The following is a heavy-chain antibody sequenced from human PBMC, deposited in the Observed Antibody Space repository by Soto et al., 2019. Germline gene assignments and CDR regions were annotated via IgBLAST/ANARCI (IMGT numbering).Heavy chain of an antibody. CDR2: VFYNGAT. CDR1: GGSINTNNYY. CDR3: ARLVVVSPVANA. Sequence: SETLSLTCTVSGGSINTNNYYWGWVRQPPGKGLEWIGSVFYNGATYYSPSLKSRVTISLAPSRTQFSLKLESVTAADTAVYFCARLVVVSPVANAWGQGTLVTVSS. J-gene: IGHJ5*02. V-gene: IGHV4-39*01. D-gene: IGHD2-15*01.